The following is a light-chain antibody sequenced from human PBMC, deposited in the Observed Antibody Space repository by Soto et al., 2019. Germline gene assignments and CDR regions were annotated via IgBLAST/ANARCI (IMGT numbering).Light chain of an antibody. V-gene: IGKV1-17*01. J-gene: IGKJ4*01. CDR3: QQYNSYPLT. Sequence: DLQMTQSPSSLSASVGDRITITCRASQGIGNDLGWYQQKPGNAPKRLIFAASSLQSGVPSRFSGSESGTEFTLTISSLQPEDFATYYCQQYNSYPLTFVGGTKVEVK. CDR1: QGIGND. CDR2: AAS.